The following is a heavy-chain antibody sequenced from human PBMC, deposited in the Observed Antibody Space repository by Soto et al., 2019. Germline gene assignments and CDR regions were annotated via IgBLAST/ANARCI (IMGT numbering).Heavy chain of an antibody. Sequence: GSSVKVSCKASGVTFSSYALSWLRQAPGQGLEWMGGISVYNGDTNYAHKFQGRVTMTTDPPTNTAYLKLRSLRSYDRAIYYCARERTWPCSFHICDQGTILTV. CDR3: ARERTWPCSFHI. D-gene: IGHD3-10*02. J-gene: IGHJ3*02. CDR2: ISVYNGDT. CDR1: GVTFSSYA. V-gene: IGHV1-18*01.